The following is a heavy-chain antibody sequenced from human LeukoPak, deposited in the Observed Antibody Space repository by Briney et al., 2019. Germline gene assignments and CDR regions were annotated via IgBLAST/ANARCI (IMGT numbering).Heavy chain of an antibody. CDR3: ARVDYDGDFPRYYYYYGMDV. D-gene: IGHD4-17*01. V-gene: IGHV3-23*01. CDR2: ISGSGGST. Sequence: GGSLRLSCAASGFTFSSYAMSWVRQAPGKGLEWVSAISGSGGSTYYADSVKGRFTISRDNSKNTLYLQMNSLRAEDTAVYYCARVDYDGDFPRYYYYYGMDVWGQGTTVTVSS. J-gene: IGHJ6*02. CDR1: GFTFSSYA.